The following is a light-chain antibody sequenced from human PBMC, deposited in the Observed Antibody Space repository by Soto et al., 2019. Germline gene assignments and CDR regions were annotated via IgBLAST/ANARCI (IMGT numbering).Light chain of an antibody. CDR2: AAS. Sequence: DIQMTQSPSSLSASVGDRVTITCRASQGISNYLAWYQQKPGKVPKLLIYAASTLQSGVPSWFSGSGSETYIPLTISILHPEGGVSYCCQNYNWAPRTFGQGTKVEIK. CDR3: QNYNWAPRT. CDR1: QGISNY. J-gene: IGKJ1*01. V-gene: IGKV1-27*01.